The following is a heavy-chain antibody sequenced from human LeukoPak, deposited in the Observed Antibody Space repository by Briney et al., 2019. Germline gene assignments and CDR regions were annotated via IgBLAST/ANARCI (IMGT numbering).Heavy chain of an antibody. J-gene: IGHJ4*02. CDR2: IKDSGRT. CDR3: ARGRYSYGFTGLIDY. D-gene: IGHD5-18*01. CDR1: GGSISTNW. Sequence: SETLSLTCTVSGGSISTNWWSWVRQTPGKGLDWIGEIKDSGRTNYNTSLTGRVTISIDTSKNQFSLKLSSVTAADTAVYYCARGRYSYGFTGLIDYWGQGTLVTVSS. V-gene: IGHV4-4*02.